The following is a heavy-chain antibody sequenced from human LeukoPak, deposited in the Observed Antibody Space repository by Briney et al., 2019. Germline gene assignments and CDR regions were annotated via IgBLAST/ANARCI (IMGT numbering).Heavy chain of an antibody. V-gene: IGHV3-43D*03. CDR1: GFTFDDA. CDR2: ISWDGGST. Sequence: GGSLRLSCAASGFTFDDAMHWVRPAPGKGLEWVSLISWDGGSTYYADSVKGRFTISRDNSKNTLYLQMNSLRAEDTAVYYCARILDSAWGELGYWGQGTLVTVSS. J-gene: IGHJ4*02. CDR3: ARILDSAWGELGY. D-gene: IGHD6-19*01.